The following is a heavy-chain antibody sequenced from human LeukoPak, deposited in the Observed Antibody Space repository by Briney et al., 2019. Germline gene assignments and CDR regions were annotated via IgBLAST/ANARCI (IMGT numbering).Heavy chain of an antibody. CDR2: IYYSGNT. CDR1: VGSISSYY. V-gene: IGHV4-59*01. D-gene: IGHD5-24*01. CDR3: ARESRRDGYKFDY. J-gene: IGHJ4*02. Sequence: SETLSLTCTVSVGSISSYYWSWIRPPPRKGLEWIGYIYYSGNTNYNPSLKSRLTISVDTSKNQFSLKLSSVTAANTAVYYCARESRRDGYKFDYWGQGTLVTVSS.